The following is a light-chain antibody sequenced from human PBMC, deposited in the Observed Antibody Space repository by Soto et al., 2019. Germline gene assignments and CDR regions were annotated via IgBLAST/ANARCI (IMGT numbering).Light chain of an antibody. CDR1: QRVTSNY. CDR3: QQYGGVPFT. Sequence: EVVLTQCPGTLSLSPGERATLSCRASQRVTSNYLAWYQQKPGQAPRLLIYGASSRATGIPGRFSGSGSGTDFTLTISILEPEDFAVYYCQQYGGVPFTFGPGTKVDIK. J-gene: IGKJ3*01. CDR2: GAS. V-gene: IGKV3-20*01.